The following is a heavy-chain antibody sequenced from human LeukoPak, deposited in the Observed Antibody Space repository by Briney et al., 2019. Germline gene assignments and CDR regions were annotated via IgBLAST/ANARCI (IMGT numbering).Heavy chain of an antibody. D-gene: IGHD6-13*01. V-gene: IGHV1-3*01. J-gene: IGHJ4*02. CDR3: ARDGSSSWYYFDY. Sequence: KLQGRVTITRDTSASTAYMELSSLRSEDTAVYYCARDGSSSWYYFDYWGQGTLVTVSS.